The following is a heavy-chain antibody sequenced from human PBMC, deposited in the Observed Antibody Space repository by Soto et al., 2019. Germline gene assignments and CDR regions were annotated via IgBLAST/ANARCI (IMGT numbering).Heavy chain of an antibody. Sequence: GESLKISCKGSGYSFTSYWIGWVRQMPGKGLEWMGIIYPGDSDTRYSPSFQGQVTISADKSISTAYLQWSSLKASDTAMYYCARQTYYYGSGLGQAPSYYYYMDVWGKGTTVTVSS. CDR1: GYSFTSYW. CDR3: ARQTYYYGSGLGQAPSYYYYMDV. D-gene: IGHD3-10*01. V-gene: IGHV5-51*01. CDR2: IYPGDSDT. J-gene: IGHJ6*03.